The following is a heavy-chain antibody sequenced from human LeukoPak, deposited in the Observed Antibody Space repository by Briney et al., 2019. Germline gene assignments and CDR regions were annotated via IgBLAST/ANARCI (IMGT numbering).Heavy chain of an antibody. CDR2: IRNDGSDK. V-gene: IGHV3-30*02. CDR3: AKDKGVVAFDI. J-gene: IGHJ3*02. D-gene: IGHD2-15*01. CDR1: GLTFSNHG. Sequence: GGSLRLSCATAGLTFSNHGMHWVRQAPGKGLEWVTFIRNDGSDKYYADSVKGRFTISRDNSKTTLYLQMNTLRAEDTAVYYCAKDKGVVAFDIWGQGTMVTVSS.